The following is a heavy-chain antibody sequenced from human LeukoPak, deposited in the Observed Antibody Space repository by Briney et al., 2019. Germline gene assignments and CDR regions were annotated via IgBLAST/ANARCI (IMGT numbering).Heavy chain of an antibody. Sequence: ASVKVSCQTSAYTFTNFVINWVRQASGHGLEWMGWMNPNSGNTGYAQKFQGRVTITRNTSISTAYMELSSLRSEDTAVYYCARAPSWNYNRYYYYYVDVWGRGTTVTVSS. CDR3: ARAPSWNYNRYYYYYVDV. CDR2: MNPNSGNT. D-gene: IGHD1-7*01. V-gene: IGHV1-8*03. CDR1: AYTFTNFV. J-gene: IGHJ6*03.